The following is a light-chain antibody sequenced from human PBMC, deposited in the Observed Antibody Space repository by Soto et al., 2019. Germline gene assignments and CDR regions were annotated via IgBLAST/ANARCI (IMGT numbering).Light chain of an antibody. Sequence: DIPIPQSPCTLSASVGARVTITCRASQSVNSWLAWYQQKPGTAPRLLIYKASSLDSGVPSRFSGSGSGTEFTLTISSLQPDDFATYYCQHYNSYSEAFGQGTKVDIK. V-gene: IGKV1-5*03. CDR1: QSVNSW. CDR2: KAS. J-gene: IGKJ1*01. CDR3: QHYNSYSEA.